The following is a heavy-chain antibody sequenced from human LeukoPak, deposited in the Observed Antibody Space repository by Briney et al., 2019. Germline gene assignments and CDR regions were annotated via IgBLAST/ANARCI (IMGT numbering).Heavy chain of an antibody. CDR3: ARGLGYSYGYFHY. D-gene: IGHD5-18*01. CDR2: IYYSGTT. J-gene: IGHJ4*02. Sequence: SETLSLTCTVSGGSISSYYWSWIRQPPGKGLEWIGYIYYSGTTNYNPSLKSRVTISVDTSKNQFSLKLSSVTAADTAVYYCARGLGYSYGYFHYWGQGTLVTVSS. V-gene: IGHV4-59*12. CDR1: GGSISSYY.